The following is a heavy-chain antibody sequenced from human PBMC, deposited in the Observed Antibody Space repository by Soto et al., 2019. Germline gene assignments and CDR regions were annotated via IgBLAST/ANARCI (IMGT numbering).Heavy chain of an antibody. V-gene: IGHV3-23*01. J-gene: IGHJ4*02. D-gene: IGHD6-6*01. Sequence: EVQLLESGGGLVEPGGSLRLSCAASGFTFRYYAMNWVRQAPGKGLEWVSGISGGGGSTYYADSVKGRFTISRDDSKNTLFLQMNSLRAEDTAVYYCAKGAQYSSSSYNSGYFDYWGQGTLVTVSS. CDR2: ISGGGGST. CDR3: AKGAQYSSSSYNSGYFDY. CDR1: GFTFRYYA.